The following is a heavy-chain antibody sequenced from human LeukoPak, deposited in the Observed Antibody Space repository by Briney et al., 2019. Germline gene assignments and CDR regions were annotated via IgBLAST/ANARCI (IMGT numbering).Heavy chain of an antibody. CDR1: GYSISSGYY. D-gene: IGHD6-19*01. J-gene: IGHJ4*02. CDR3: ARGYSSGRKDY. V-gene: IGHV4-38-2*01. CDR2: IYHSGST. Sequence: TSETLSLTCAVSGYSISSGYYWGWIRQPLGKGLEWIGSIYHSGSTYYNPSLKSRVTISVDTSKNQFSLKLSSVTAADTAVYYCARGYSSGRKDYWGQGTLVTVSS.